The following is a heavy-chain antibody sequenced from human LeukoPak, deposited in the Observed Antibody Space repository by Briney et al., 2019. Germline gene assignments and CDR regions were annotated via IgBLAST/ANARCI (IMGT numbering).Heavy chain of an antibody. CDR2: ISGSGGST. CDR3: AKDRVGYSYGLKDY. J-gene: IGHJ4*02. Sequence: GGSLRLSCAASGFTFSSYAMSWVRQAPGKGLEWVSAISGSGGSTYYADSVKGRFTISRDNSKNTLYLQMYSLRAEDTAVYYCAKDRVGYSYGLKDYWGQGTLVTVSS. V-gene: IGHV3-23*01. CDR1: GFTFSSYA. D-gene: IGHD5-18*01.